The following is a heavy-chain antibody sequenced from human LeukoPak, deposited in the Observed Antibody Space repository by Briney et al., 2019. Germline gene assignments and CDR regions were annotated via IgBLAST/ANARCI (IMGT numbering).Heavy chain of an antibody. CDR2: IGPSGNDI. D-gene: IGHD6-6*01. Sequence: GGSLRLSCAASGFTFSSYTMNWVRQAPGKGLEWLSYIGPSGNDINYADSVRGRFTISRDNAKNSLFLQMSSLTAEDTAVYYCVKMARLADNWGQGTLVTVSS. J-gene: IGHJ4*02. CDR1: GFTFSSYT. V-gene: IGHV3-21*05. CDR3: VKMARLADN.